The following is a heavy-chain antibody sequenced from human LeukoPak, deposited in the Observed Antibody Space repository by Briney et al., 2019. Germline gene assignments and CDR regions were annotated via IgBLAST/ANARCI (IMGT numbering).Heavy chain of an antibody. Sequence: GRSLSLSCAASGFTFDDYAMHWVRQAPGKGLEWVSGISWNSGSIGYADSVKGRFTISRDNAKNSLYLQMNSLRAEDTALYYCARGSGGDYRDYYYYGMDVWGQGTTVTVSS. CDR3: ARGSGGDYRDYYYYGMDV. V-gene: IGHV3-9*01. J-gene: IGHJ6*02. CDR1: GFTFDDYA. D-gene: IGHD4-17*01. CDR2: ISWNSGSI.